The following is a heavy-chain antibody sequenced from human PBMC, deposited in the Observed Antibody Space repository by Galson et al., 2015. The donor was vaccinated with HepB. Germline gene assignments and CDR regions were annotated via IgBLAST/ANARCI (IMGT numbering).Heavy chain of an antibody. V-gene: IGHV1-18*04. J-gene: IGHJ4*02. CDR3: ARDYGDYGDPARFDY. CDR1: GYTFRTYG. Sequence: SVKVSCKASGYTFRTYGITWVRQAPGQGLEWMGWISAYTGDTNYAQKFQGRVTMTTDTSTSTAYMDLRSLRSDDAAVYYCARDYGDYGDPARFDYWGQGTLVTVSS. CDR2: ISAYTGDT. D-gene: IGHD4-17*01.